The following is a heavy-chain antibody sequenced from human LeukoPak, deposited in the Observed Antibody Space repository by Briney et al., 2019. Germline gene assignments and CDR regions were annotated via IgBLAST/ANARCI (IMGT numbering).Heavy chain of an antibody. CDR3: ARTTEGGYTYDYFYYYYMDV. CDR2: IYYSGST. V-gene: IGHV4-59*01. Sequence: EPSETLSLTCTVSGGSISSYYWSWIRQPAGKGLEWIGYIYYSGSTNYNPSLKSRVTISVDTSKNQFSLKLSSVAAADTAVYYCARTTEGGYTYDYFYYYYMDVWGKGTTVTISS. CDR1: GGSISSYY. D-gene: IGHD5-18*01. J-gene: IGHJ6*03.